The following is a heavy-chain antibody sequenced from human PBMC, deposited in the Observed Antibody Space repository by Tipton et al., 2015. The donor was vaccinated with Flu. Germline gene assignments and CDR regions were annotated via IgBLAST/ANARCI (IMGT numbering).Heavy chain of an antibody. CDR1: GFTFSSYS. Sequence: SLRLSCAASGFTFSSYSMNWVRQAPGKGLEWVSSISSSSSYIYYADSVKGRFTISRDNAKNSLYLQMNSLRAEDTAVYYCARRGDCSGGSCYSLGWSFDLWGRGTLVTVSS. D-gene: IGHD2-15*01. J-gene: IGHJ2*01. CDR2: ISSSSSYI. V-gene: IGHV3-21*01. CDR3: ARRGDCSGGSCYSLGWSFDL.